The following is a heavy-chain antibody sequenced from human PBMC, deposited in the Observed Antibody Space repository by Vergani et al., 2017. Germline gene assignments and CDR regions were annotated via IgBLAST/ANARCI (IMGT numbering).Heavy chain of an antibody. V-gene: IGHV1-69-2*01. CDR1: GYTFTDYY. D-gene: IGHD3-10*01. Sequence: EVQLVQSGAEVKKPGATVKISCKVSGYTFTDYYMHWVQQAPGKGLEWMGLVDPEDGETIYAEKFQGRVTITADTSTDTAYMELSSLRSEDTAVYYCATPYXSGSYYKARDFMDVWGQGTTVTVSS. CDR3: ATPYXSGSYYKARDFMDV. J-gene: IGHJ6*02. CDR2: VDPEDGET.